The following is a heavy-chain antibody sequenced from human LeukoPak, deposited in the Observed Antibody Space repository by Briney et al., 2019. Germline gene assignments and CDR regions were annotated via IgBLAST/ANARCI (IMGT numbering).Heavy chain of an antibody. CDR3: ARRFYYYGSGSYEGGPTYFDY. D-gene: IGHD3-10*01. J-gene: IGHJ4*02. V-gene: IGHV4-39*07. Sequence: SETLSLTCTVSGGSISSSSYYWGWIRQPPGKGLEWIGSIYYSGSTYYNPSLKSRVTISVDTSKNQFSLKLSSVTAADTAVYYCARRFYYYGSGSYEGGPTYFDYWGQGTLVTVSS. CDR1: GGSISSSSYY. CDR2: IYYSGST.